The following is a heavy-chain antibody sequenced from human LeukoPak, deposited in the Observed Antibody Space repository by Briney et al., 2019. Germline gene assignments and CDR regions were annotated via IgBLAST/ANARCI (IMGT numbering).Heavy chain of an antibody. CDR2: IYYSGST. V-gene: IGHV4-31*02. Sequence: PSETLSLTCTVSGGSISSGGYYWSWIRQHPGKGLVWFGYIYYSGSTYYNPSLKSRVTISVDTSKNQFSLRLSSVTAADTAVYYCARRFYYDSTENWFDPWGQGTLVTVSS. CDR1: GGSISSGGYY. CDR3: ARRFYYDSTENWFDP. D-gene: IGHD3-22*01. J-gene: IGHJ5*02.